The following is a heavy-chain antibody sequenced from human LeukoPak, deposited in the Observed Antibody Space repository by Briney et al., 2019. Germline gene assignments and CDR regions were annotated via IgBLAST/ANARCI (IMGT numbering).Heavy chain of an antibody. CDR2: IKQDGSEK. J-gene: IGHJ6*04. Sequence: PGGSLRLSCAASGFTFSGYWMSWVRQAPGKGLEWVSNIKQDGSEKYYVDSVKGRFTISRDNAKNSLYLQMNSLRAEDTAVYYCARDRPYYYYYGMDVWGKGTTVTVSS. CDR1: GFTFSGYW. CDR3: ARDRPYYYYYGMDV. V-gene: IGHV3-7*03.